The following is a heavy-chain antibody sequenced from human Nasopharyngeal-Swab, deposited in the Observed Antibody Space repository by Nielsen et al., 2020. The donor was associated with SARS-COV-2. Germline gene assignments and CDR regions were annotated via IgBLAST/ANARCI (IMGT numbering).Heavy chain of an antibody. Sequence: SETLSLTCAVSGGSISSSNWWSWVRQPPGKGLEWIGEIYHSGSTNYNPSLKSRVTISVDKSKNQFSLKLSSVTAADTAVCYCARGGYYGSGSYQNWGQGTLVTVSS. J-gene: IGHJ4*02. CDR1: GGSISSSNW. D-gene: IGHD3-10*01. V-gene: IGHV4-4*02. CDR3: ARGGYYGSGSYQN. CDR2: IYHSGST.